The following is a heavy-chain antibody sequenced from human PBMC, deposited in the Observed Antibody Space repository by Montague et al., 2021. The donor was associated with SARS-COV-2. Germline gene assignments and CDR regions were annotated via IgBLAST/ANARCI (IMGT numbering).Heavy chain of an antibody. J-gene: IGHJ6*02. CDR3: ARGRAVTTFYYYYYGMDV. V-gene: IGHV4-34*01. CDR2: INHSGST. CDR1: GGSFSGYY. D-gene: IGHD4-17*01. Sequence: SDTLSLTCAVYGGSFSGYYWSWIRQPPGKGLEWIGEINHSGSTNYNPSLKSRVTISVDTSKNQFSLKLSSVTAADTAMYYCARGRAVTTFYYYYYGMDVWGQGTTVTGSS.